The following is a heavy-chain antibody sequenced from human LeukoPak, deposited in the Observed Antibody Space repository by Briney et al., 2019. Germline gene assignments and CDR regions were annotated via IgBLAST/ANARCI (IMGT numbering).Heavy chain of an antibody. CDR3: ARRFDYGGRRDNWFDP. CDR2: INPNSGGT. J-gene: IGHJ5*02. D-gene: IGHD4-23*01. CDR1: GYTFTDYY. V-gene: IGHV1-2*02. Sequence: ASVKVSCKASGYTFTDYYVHWVRQAPGQGLEWMGWINPNSGGTNYAQKFQGRVTMTRDTSISTAYMELSRLRSDDTAVYYCARRFDYGGRRDNWFDPWGQGTLVTVSS.